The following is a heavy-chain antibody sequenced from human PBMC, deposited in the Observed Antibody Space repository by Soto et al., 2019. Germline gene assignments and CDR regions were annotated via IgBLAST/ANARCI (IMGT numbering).Heavy chain of an antibody. D-gene: IGHD3-10*01. CDR1: GFTFSSYV. CDR3: AKDVLPQMPDNWFDP. V-gene: IGHV3-30*18. CDR2: ISYDGSNK. Sequence: QVQLVESGGGVVQPGRSLRLSCAASGFTFSSYVMHWVRQAPGKGLEWVAVISYDGSNKYYADSVKGRFTISRDNSKNTLYLQMNSLRAEDTAVYYCAKDVLPQMPDNWFDPWGQGTLVTVSS. J-gene: IGHJ5*02.